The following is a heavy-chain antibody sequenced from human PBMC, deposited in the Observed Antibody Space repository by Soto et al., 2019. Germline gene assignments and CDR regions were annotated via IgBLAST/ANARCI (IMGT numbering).Heavy chain of an antibody. Sequence: QVQLQESGPGLVKPSETLSLTCTVSGGSISSYYWSWIRQPAGKGLEWIGRIYTSGSTNYNPSLKSRDTMSVETSKNQFSLKLSSVTAEDTAVYYCARHQIYSNYFLYYYYGMDVWGQGTTVTVSS. CDR2: IYTSGST. J-gene: IGHJ6*02. CDR3: ARHQIYSNYFLYYYYGMDV. CDR1: GGSISSYY. V-gene: IGHV4-4*07. D-gene: IGHD4-4*01.